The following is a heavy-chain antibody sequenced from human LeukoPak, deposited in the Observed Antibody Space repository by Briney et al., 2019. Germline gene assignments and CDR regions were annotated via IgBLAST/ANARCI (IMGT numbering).Heavy chain of an antibody. V-gene: IGHV4-59*01. Sequence: PSETLSLTCAVSGGSISSYYWNWIRQPPGKGLEWIGYIYYSGSTNYNPSLKSRVTISVDTSKNQFSLKLSSVTAADTAVYYCARSAVVVPAAIIGAFDIWGQGTMVIVSS. CDR3: ARSAVVVPAAIIGAFDI. CDR2: IYYSGST. D-gene: IGHD2-2*02. CDR1: GGSISSYY. J-gene: IGHJ3*02.